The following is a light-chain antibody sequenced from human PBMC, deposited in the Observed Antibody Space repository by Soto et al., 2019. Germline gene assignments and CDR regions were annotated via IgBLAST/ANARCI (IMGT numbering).Light chain of an antibody. CDR1: SSDVGSYNY. Sequence: QSVLTQPASVSGSPGQSIAISCTGTSSDVGSYNYVSWYQQHPGKAPKLMIYDVSNRPSGVSDRFSGSKSGNTASLTISGLQAEDEADYFCNSYTSSSTYVFGTGTNLTVL. CDR2: DVS. V-gene: IGLV2-14*03. J-gene: IGLJ1*01. CDR3: NSYTSSSTYV.